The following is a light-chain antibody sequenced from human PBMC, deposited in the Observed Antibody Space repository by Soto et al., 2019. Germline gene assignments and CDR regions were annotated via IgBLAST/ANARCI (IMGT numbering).Light chain of an antibody. V-gene: IGKV4-1*01. Sequence: DIVMTQSPDSLAVSLGERATINCKSSPSVLYSSHNKNQLDWYQQKPGQPPTLLSSWASTRESGVPDRFSGSGAGADFTLTISSLQAEDGAGYYWQQYYSGPRTVGGGTKVEIK. CDR2: WAS. J-gene: IGKJ4*01. CDR3: QQYYSGPRT. CDR1: PSVLYSSHNKNQ.